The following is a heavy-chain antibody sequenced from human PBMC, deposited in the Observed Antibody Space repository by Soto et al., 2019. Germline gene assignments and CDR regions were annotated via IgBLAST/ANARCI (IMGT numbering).Heavy chain of an antibody. J-gene: IGHJ3*02. CDR3: ARVMMSYYYDSSVAFVGAFDI. Sequence: GGSLRLSCAASGFTFSSYGMHWVRQAPGKGLEWVAVIWYDGSNKYYADSVKGRFTISRDNSKNTLYLQMNSLRAEDTAVYYCARVMMSYYYDSSVAFVGAFDIWGQGTMVTVSS. D-gene: IGHD3-22*01. CDR2: IWYDGSNK. CDR1: GFTFSSYG. V-gene: IGHV3-33*01.